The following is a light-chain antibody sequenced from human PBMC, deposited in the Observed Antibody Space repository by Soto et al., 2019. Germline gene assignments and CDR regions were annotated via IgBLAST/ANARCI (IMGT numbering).Light chain of an antibody. CDR2: GAS. Sequence: DIPITHSPSTLSASVGDRVTITCRASQSINTWLAWYQQKPGKAPKLLIYGASSLESGVPSRFSGSGSGTEFTLTISSLQPDDFATYYCQQYHTSSITLGQGTRM. J-gene: IGKJ5*01. V-gene: IGKV1-5*01. CDR3: QQYHTSSIT. CDR1: QSINTW.